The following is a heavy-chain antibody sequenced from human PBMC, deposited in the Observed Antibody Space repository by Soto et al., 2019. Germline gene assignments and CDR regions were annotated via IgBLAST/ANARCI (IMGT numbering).Heavy chain of an antibody. V-gene: IGHV3-11*01. Sequence: QVQLVESGGGLVKPGGSLRLSCAASGFTFSDYYMSWIRQAPGKGLEWVSYISSSGSTIYYADSVKGRFTFSRDDPENSTCLRRNSLSAVDTSVYYCAKGLGRGEWLERTCFDYWGQGTLVTVSS. CDR1: GFTFSDYY. J-gene: IGHJ4*02. CDR3: AKGLGRGEWLERTCFDY. D-gene: IGHD1-1*01. CDR2: ISSSGSTI.